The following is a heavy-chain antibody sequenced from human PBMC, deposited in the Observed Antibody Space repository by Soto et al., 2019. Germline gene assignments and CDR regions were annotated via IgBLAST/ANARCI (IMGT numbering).Heavy chain of an antibody. J-gene: IGHJ5*02. CDR1: GGSISSGGYY. CDR3: ARGGWSDNWFDP. V-gene: IGHV4-31*03. Sequence: QVQLQESGPGLVKPSQTLSLTCTVSGGSISSGGYYWSWIRQHPGKGLEWIGHILYSGSTSYNPSFKSRVTMSADTSKNQLSVKLSSVPAADTAVYYCARGGWSDNWFDPWGQGILVTVSS. CDR2: ILYSGST. D-gene: IGHD6-19*01.